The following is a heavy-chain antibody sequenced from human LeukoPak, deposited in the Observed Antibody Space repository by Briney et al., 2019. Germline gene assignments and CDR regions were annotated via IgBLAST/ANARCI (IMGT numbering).Heavy chain of an antibody. CDR3: ARDLSGVSA. J-gene: IGHJ5*02. CDR1: GFTFSSYI. Sequence: GGSLRLSCAASGFTFSSYIMNWVRQAPGKGLEWVSVIYSGGSTYYADSVKGRFTISRDNSKNTLYLQMNSLRAEDTAVYYCARDLSGVSAWGQGTLVTVSS. D-gene: IGHD5/OR15-5a*01. CDR2: IYSGGST. V-gene: IGHV3-66*01.